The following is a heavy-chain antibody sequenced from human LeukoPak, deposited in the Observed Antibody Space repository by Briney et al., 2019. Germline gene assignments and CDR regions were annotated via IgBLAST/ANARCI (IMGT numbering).Heavy chain of an antibody. V-gene: IGHV4-34*01. CDR1: GGSFSGYY. D-gene: IGHD2-21*02. CDR2: INHSGST. Sequence: SETLSLTCAVYGGSFSGYYWSCIRQPPGKGLEWIGEINHSGSTNYNPSLKSRVTILVDTSKAQFSLKLSSVTAADTAVYYCARPNTLNTAYYYMDVWGKGTTVTVSS. CDR3: ARPNTLNTAYYYMDV. J-gene: IGHJ6*03.